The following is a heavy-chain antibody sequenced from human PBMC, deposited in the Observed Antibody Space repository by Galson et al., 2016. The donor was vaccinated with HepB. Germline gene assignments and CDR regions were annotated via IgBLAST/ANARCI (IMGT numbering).Heavy chain of an antibody. CDR2: IDWNGNK. CDR3: ARYLRSHGYYVMDV. J-gene: IGHJ6*02. CDR1: GSSLSTSGMA. Sequence: PALVKPTQTLTLTCTFSGSSLSTSGMAVIWIRQLPGKALEWLAVIDWNGNKFYSPSLTTRLTLSKDNSKNQVVLTLTNMDPVDTATYFCARYLRSHGYYVMDVWGQGTTVTVSS. V-gene: IGHV2-70*01. D-gene: IGHD4-17*01.